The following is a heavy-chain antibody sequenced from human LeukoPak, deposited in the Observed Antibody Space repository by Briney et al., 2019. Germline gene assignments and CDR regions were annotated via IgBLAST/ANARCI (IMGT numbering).Heavy chain of an antibody. D-gene: IGHD1-14*01. Sequence: SGGSLRLSCAASGFTVSSNYMTWVRQAPGKGLEWVSIIYSGGSTSYADSVKDRFTISRDNSKNTLYLQMNSLRAEDTAVYYCARDLYNWGQGTLVTVSS. J-gene: IGHJ4*02. CDR3: ARDLYN. CDR2: IYSGGST. CDR1: GFTVSSNY. V-gene: IGHV3-53*01.